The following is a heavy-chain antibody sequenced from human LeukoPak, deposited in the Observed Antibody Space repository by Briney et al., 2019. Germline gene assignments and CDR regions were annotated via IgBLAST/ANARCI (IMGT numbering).Heavy chain of an antibody. Sequence: SVRVSCKASGGTFSSYAISWVRQAPGQGLEWMGGIIPIFGTANYAQKFQGRVTITADESTSTAYMELSSLRSEDTAVYYCARGFMVRGVRGLTSDAFDIWGQGTMVTVSS. CDR1: GGTFSSYA. CDR3: ARGFMVRGVRGLTSDAFDI. CDR2: IIPIFGTA. D-gene: IGHD3-10*01. J-gene: IGHJ3*02. V-gene: IGHV1-69*13.